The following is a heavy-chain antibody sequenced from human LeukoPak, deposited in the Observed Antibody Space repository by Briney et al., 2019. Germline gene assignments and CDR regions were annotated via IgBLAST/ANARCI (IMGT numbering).Heavy chain of an antibody. CDR3: AREVYYDSSGHYPDY. V-gene: IGHV4-34*01. CDR2: INHSGST. D-gene: IGHD3-22*01. J-gene: IGHJ4*02. CDR1: SGSFSGYY. Sequence: SETLSLTCAVYSGSFSGYYWSWIRQPPGKGLEWIGEINHSGSTNYNPSLKSRVTISVDTSKNQLSLKLSSVTAADTAVYYCAREVYYDSSGHYPDYWGQGALVTVSS.